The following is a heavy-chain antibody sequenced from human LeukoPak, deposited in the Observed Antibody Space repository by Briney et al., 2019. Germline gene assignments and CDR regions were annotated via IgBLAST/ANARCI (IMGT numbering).Heavy chain of an antibody. CDR3: TRDVYGLGDY. CDR2: INSDGSGP. D-gene: IGHD2/OR15-2a*01. V-gene: IGHV3-74*01. Sequence: GGSLRLSCAASGFIFSDYWMHWVRQAPEKGLMWVSKINSDGSGPDYAESVKGRSTISRDNAKNTLYLQMNSLRAEDTAVYYCTRDVYGLGDYWGQGALVTVSS. CDR1: GFIFSDYW. J-gene: IGHJ4*02.